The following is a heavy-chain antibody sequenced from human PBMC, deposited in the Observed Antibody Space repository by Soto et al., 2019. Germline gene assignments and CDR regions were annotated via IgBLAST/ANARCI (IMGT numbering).Heavy chain of an antibody. CDR2: ISSSSSYI. CDR3: ARDGKSYDSSGYYAPFAYYYYGMDV. J-gene: IGHJ6*02. Sequence: GGSLRLSCAASGVTFSSYSMNWVRQAPGKGLEWVSSISSSSSYIYYADSVKGRFTISRDNAKNSLYLQMNSLRAEDTAVYYCARDGKSYDSSGYYAPFAYYYYGMDVWGQGTTVTVSS. CDR1: GVTFSSYS. V-gene: IGHV3-21*01. D-gene: IGHD3-22*01.